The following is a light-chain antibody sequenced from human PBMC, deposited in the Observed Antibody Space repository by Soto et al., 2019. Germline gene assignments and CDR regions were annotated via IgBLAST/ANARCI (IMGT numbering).Light chain of an antibody. CDR3: LQDYSYPFP. CDR2: TAS. Sequence: AIQMTQSPSSLSASVGDRVTITCRASQGIRDDLSWYQQKPGKAPKLLMYTASTLQSGVPSRFSGSGSGTDFTLTISSLQPEHFATYYCLQDYSYPFPFGPGTKVHIK. V-gene: IGKV1-6*01. J-gene: IGKJ3*01. CDR1: QGIRDD.